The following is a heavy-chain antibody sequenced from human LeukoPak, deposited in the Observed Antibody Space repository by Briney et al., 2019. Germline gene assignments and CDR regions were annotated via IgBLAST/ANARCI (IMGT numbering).Heavy chain of an antibody. Sequence: AEGSLRLSCAASGFTFSSYWMSWVRQAPGKGLEWVANIKQDGNEKYYVDSVKGRFTISRDNAKNSLYLQMNSLRAEDTAVYYCAREKGIAAALDYWGQGTLVTVSS. CDR2: IKQDGNEK. CDR3: AREKGIAAALDY. V-gene: IGHV3-7*03. D-gene: IGHD6-13*01. CDR1: GFTFSSYW. J-gene: IGHJ4*02.